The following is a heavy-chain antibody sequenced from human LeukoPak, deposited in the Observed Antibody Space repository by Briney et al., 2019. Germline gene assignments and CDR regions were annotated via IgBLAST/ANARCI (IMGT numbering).Heavy chain of an antibody. D-gene: IGHD3-3*01. V-gene: IGHV3-23*01. CDR3: AKTTILGVVKGYYYFDY. CDR2: ISGSGGST. J-gene: IGHJ4*02. CDR1: GFTFSSYA. Sequence: GGSLRLSCAASGFTFSSYAMSWVRQAPGKGLEWVSAISGSGGSTYYADSVKGRFTISRDNSKNTLYLQMNSLRAEDTAVYYCAKTTILGVVKGYYYFDYWGQGTLVTVSS.